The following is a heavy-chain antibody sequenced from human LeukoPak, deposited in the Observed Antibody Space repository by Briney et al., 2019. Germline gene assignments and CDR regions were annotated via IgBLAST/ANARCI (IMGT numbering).Heavy chain of an antibody. V-gene: IGHV1-2*02. Sequence: ASVKVSCKASGYTFTGFYMYWLRQAPGHGPEWMGWINPYSGGTSYAQKFQGRVTMTRDTSFSTAYMDLSRLRSDDTAVYYCAKEERKGFYYFDSWGQGTLVTVSS. CDR3: AKEERKGFYYFDS. J-gene: IGHJ4*02. CDR1: GYTFTGFY. CDR2: INPYSGGT. D-gene: IGHD1-1*01.